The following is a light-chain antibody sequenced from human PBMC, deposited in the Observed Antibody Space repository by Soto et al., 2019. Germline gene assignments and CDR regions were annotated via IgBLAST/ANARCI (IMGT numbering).Light chain of an antibody. CDR3: MQALQTPVT. V-gene: IGKV2-28*01. J-gene: IGKJ5*01. CDR2: LGS. CDR1: QSLLHSNGYNY. Sequence: PLSLPVTPGEPASISCRSSQSLLHSNGYNYLDWYLQKPGQSPQLLIYLGSNRASGVSDRFSGSGSGTDFTLKISRVEAEDVGVYYCMQALQTPVTFGQGTRLEIK.